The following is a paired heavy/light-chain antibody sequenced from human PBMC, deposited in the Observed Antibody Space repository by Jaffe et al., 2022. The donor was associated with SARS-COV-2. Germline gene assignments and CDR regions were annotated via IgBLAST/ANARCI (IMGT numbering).Light chain of an antibody. V-gene: IGKV1-5*03. CDR1: QSIRSW. Sequence: DIQMTQSPSTLSASVGDRVTITCRASQSIRSWLAWYQQKPGKAPKLLIYKASTLESGVPSRFSGSGSGTEFTLTISSLQPDDFATYYCQQYNTYSRTFGQGTKVEIK. J-gene: IGKJ1*01. CDR2: KAS. CDR3: QQYNTYSRT.
Heavy chain of an antibody. D-gene: IGHD2-2*01. CDR1: GFTFSRYA. V-gene: IGHV3-23*01. Sequence: EVQLLESGGGLLQPGGSLRLSCAASGFTFSRYAMSWVRQAPGKGLEWVSAISDDSSSTYYADSVKGRFSISRDNSRNTLYLQMNSLRVEDTAVYYCGISPVLSCSSTTCPANYWGQGTLVTVSS. CDR2: ISDDSSST. CDR3: GISPVLSCSSTTCPANY. J-gene: IGHJ4*02.